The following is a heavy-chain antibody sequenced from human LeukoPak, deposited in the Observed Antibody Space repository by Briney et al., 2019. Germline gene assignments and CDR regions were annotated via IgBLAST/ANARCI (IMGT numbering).Heavy chain of an antibody. CDR1: GFTVSRNY. CDR2: IWYDGSKE. Sequence: GGSLRLSCAASGFTVSRNYMRWVRQAPGKGLEWVAVIWYDGSKEYYADSVKGRFTISRDNSKNTLYLQMNSLRAEDTAVYDCARVGRGGIAYFDYWGRGTQVTVSS. D-gene: IGHD1-26*01. J-gene: IGHJ4*02. V-gene: IGHV3-33*08. CDR3: ARVGRGGIAYFDY.